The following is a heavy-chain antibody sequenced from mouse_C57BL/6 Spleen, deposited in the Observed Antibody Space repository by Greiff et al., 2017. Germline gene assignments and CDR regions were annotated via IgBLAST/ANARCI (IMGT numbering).Heavy chain of an antibody. CDR1: GYSFTGYY. D-gene: IGHD1-1*01. CDR2: INPSTGGT. J-gene: IGHJ2*01. Sequence: VQLQQSGPELVKPGASVKISCKASGYSFTGYYMNWVKQSPEKSLEWIGEINPSTGGTTYNQKFKAKATLTVDKSSSTAYMQLKSLTSEDSAVYYCASDRLTGVNYWGQGTTLTVSS. V-gene: IGHV1-42*01. CDR3: ASDRLTGVNY.